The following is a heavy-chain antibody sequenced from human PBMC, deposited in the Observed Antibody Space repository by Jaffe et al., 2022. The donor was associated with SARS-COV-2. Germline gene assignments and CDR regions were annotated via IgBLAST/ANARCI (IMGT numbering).Heavy chain of an antibody. J-gene: IGHJ4*02. CDR2: IYYTGST. D-gene: IGHD4-4*01. V-gene: IGHV4-39*01. CDR1: GGYINNNNYY. Sequence: QVQLQESGPGLVKPSETLSLTCTVSGGYINNNNYYWGWIRQPPGKGLEWIGNIYYTGSTAYNPSLKSRVTISVDTSKNQFSLRVSSVAATDTAVYYCARMHGDVTFDYWGQGTLVTVST. CDR3: ARMHGDVTFDY.